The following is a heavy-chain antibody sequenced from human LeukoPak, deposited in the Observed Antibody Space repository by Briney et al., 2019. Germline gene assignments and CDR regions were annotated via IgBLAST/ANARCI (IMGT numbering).Heavy chain of an antibody. CDR1: GFTFANAC. J-gene: IGHJ4*02. Sequence: PGGSLRLSCAASGFTFANACMSWVRLAPGKGLEWVGHIKSKTDGGTTDYAAPVKGRFTISRDDSKNTLYLQMNSLKTEDTAVYYCTTGTWIQLWLADYWGQGTLVTVSS. D-gene: IGHD5-18*01. V-gene: IGHV3-15*01. CDR2: IKSKTDGGTT. CDR3: TTGTWIQLWLADY.